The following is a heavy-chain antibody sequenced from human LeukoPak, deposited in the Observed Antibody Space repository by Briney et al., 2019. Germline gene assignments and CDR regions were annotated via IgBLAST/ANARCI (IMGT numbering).Heavy chain of an antibody. Sequence: PGGSLRLSCAASGFSFSEHSMNWVRQAPGKGLEWVSNIRGSSSAMNYADSVKGRFTISRDNAKNSLYLQVNSLRAEDTAVYYCARGSYCSGVSCYYGYWGQGTLVTVSS. D-gene: IGHD2-15*01. CDR1: GFSFSEHS. CDR2: IRGSSSAM. V-gene: IGHV3-48*04. CDR3: ARGSYCSGVSCYYGY. J-gene: IGHJ4*02.